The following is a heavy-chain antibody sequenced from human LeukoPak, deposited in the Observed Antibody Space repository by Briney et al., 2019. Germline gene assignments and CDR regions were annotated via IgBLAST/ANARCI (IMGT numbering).Heavy chain of an antibody. J-gene: IGHJ5*02. V-gene: IGHV1-18*01. D-gene: IGHD2-2*01. Sequence: ASVKVSCKASGYTFTSYGISWVRQAPGQGLEWMGWISAYNGNTNYAQKLQGRVTMTTDTSTSTAYVELRSLRSDDTAVYYCARHDKGYCSSTSCPPIWFDPWGQGTLVTVSS. CDR1: GYTFTSYG. CDR3: ARHDKGYCSSTSCPPIWFDP. CDR2: ISAYNGNT.